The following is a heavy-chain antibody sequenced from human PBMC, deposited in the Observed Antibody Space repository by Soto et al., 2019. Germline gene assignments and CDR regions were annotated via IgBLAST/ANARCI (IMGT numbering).Heavy chain of an antibody. V-gene: IGHV1-18*01. CDR1: GSSFPGLG. CDR3: ARGGIVTTPRLDY. D-gene: IGHD5-12*01. Sequence: ASVKVSCKASGSSFPGLGIIWWRQAPGQGLEWMGWISVYNGNTNYAQKLQGRVTMTTDTSTSTAYMELRSLRSDDTAMYYCARGGIVTTPRLDYWGQGTLVTVSS. J-gene: IGHJ4*02. CDR2: ISVYNGNT.